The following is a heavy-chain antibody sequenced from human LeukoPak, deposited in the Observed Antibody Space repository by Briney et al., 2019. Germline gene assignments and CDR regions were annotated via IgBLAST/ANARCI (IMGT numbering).Heavy chain of an antibody. V-gene: IGHV1-69*05. CDR1: GGTFSSYA. D-gene: IGHD3-10*01. CDR3: ARGVLWFGELESYYYMDV. CDR2: IIPIFGTA. Sequence: SVKVSCEASGGTFSSYAISWVRQAPGQGLEWMGGIIPIFGTANYAQKFQGRVTITTDESTSTAYMELSSLRSEDTAVYYCARGVLWFGELESYYYMDVWGKGTTVTVSS. J-gene: IGHJ6*03.